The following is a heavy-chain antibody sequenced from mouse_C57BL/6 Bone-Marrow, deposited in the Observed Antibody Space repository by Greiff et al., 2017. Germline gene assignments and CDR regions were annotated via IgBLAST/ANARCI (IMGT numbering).Heavy chain of an antibody. D-gene: IGHD1-1*01. CDR2: ISSGGSYT. CDR1: GFTFSSYG. J-gene: IGHJ2*01. CDR3: ARPTITTYFDC. Sequence: EVKLVESGGDLVKPGGSLKLSCAASGFTFSSYGMSWVRQTPDKRLEWVATISSGGSYTYYPDSVKGRFTISRGNAKNTLYLQMSSLKSEDTAMYYCARPTITTYFDCWGQGTTLTVSS. V-gene: IGHV5-6*02.